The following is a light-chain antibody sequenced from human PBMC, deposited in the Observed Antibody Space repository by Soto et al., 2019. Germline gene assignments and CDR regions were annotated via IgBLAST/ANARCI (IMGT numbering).Light chain of an antibody. V-gene: IGLV2-14*01. Sequence: QSVLTQPASVFGSLGQSITISCTGTSSDVGGYNYVSWYQQHPGKAPKLMIYEVSNRPSGVSNRFSGSKSGNTASLTISGLQAEDEADYYCSSYTSSSTLVFGTGTKVTVL. J-gene: IGLJ1*01. CDR2: EVS. CDR3: SSYTSSSTLV. CDR1: SSDVGGYNY.